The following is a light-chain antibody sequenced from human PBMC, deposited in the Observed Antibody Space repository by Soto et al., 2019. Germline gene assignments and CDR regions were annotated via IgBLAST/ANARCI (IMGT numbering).Light chain of an antibody. CDR2: KTS. CDR1: QTTTSW. Sequence: DIQMTQSPSTLSASVGDRVTITCRASQTTTSWLAWYQQKPGKAPKLLIYKTSSLQSGVPSRISGSGSGTEFTLTISSLQPDDFATYYCQQYNPYSYSFGQGTKLEIK. J-gene: IGKJ2*03. CDR3: QQYNPYSYS. V-gene: IGKV1-5*03.